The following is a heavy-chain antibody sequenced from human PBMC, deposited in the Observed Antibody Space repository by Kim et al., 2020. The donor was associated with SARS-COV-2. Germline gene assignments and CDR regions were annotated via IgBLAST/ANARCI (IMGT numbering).Heavy chain of an antibody. CDR1: GYTFTSYA. D-gene: IGHD3-3*01. CDR2: INAGNGNT. J-gene: IGHJ4*02. CDR3: ARGGIFGVVIKFGVY. Sequence: ASVKVSCKASGYTFTSYAMHWVRQAPGQRLEWMGWINAGNGNTKYSQKFQGRVTITRDTSASTAYMELSSLRSEDTAVYYCARGGIFGVVIKFGVYWGQGTLVTVSS. V-gene: IGHV1-3*01.